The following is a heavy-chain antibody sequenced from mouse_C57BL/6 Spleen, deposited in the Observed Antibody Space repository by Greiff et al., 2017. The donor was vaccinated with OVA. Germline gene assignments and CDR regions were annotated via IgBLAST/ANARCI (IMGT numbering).Heavy chain of an antibody. CDR3: TREGDDYPFAY. Sequence: EVKVEESGEGLVKPGGSLKLSCAASGFTFSSYAMSWVRQTPEKRLEWVAYISSGGDYIYYADTVKGRFTISRDNARNTLYLQMSSLKSDDTAMYYCTREGDDYPFAYWGQGTLVTVSA. D-gene: IGHD2-4*01. J-gene: IGHJ3*01. V-gene: IGHV5-9-1*02. CDR1: GFTFSSYA. CDR2: ISSGGDYI.